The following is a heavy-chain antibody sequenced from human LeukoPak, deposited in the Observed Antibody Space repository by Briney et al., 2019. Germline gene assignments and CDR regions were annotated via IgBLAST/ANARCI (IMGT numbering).Heavy chain of an antibody. Sequence: ASVKVSCKASGYTFTSYGISWVRQAPGQGLEWMGWISAYNGNTNYAQKLQGRVTMTTDTSTSTAYMELSSLRSEDTAVYYCARGASRYYYYDSSGFRSQYNWFDPWGQGTLVTVSS. CDR2: ISAYNGNT. V-gene: IGHV1-18*01. CDR1: GYTFTSYG. D-gene: IGHD3-22*01. CDR3: ARGASRYYYYDSSGFRSQYNWFDP. J-gene: IGHJ5*02.